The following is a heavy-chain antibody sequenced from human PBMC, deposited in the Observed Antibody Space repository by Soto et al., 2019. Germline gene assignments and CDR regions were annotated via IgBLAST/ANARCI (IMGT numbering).Heavy chain of an antibody. V-gene: IGHV1-18*01. J-gene: IGHJ4*02. CDR2: ITAYNSNT. CDR1: GYTFTDYG. CDR3: AREWCSNTGCAGVDY. Sequence: QVQLVQSGAEIKKPGASVKVSCKASGYTFTDYGISWVRQAPGQGFEWMGWITAYNSNTKYAQKFQGRVTMTTDTSTSTVYMELRSLTSDDTAVYYCAREWCSNTGCAGVDYWGQGTLVTVSS. D-gene: IGHD2-2*01.